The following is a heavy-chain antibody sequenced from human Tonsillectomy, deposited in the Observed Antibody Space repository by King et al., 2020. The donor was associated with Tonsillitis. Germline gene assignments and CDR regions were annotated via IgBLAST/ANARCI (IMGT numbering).Heavy chain of an antibody. D-gene: IGHD1-1*01. CDR1: GFTFFNYG. Sequence: VQLVESGGGVVQPGKSLRLSCAASGFTFFNYGMHWVRQAPGQGLEWVAGIWYDGSDKYYADSGKGRFTISRDNSKNTLYLPMNSLRAEDTAVYYCARGPTTGTLIYFDFWGQGTLVTVSS. CDR2: IWYDGSDK. J-gene: IGHJ4*02. CDR3: ARGPTTGTLIYFDF. V-gene: IGHV3-33*08.